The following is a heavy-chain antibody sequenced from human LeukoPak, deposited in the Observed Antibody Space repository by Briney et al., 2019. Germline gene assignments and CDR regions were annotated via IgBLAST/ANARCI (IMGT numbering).Heavy chain of an antibody. CDR2: IIPIFGTA. D-gene: IGHD5-18*01. CDR1: GGTFSSYA. J-gene: IGHJ4*02. V-gene: IGHV1-69*05. Sequence: SVKASCKASGGTFSSYAISWVRQAPGQGLEWMGRIIPIFGTANYAQKFQGRVTITTDESTSTAYMELSSLRSEDTAVYYCARETMDTAMALPIDYWGQGTLVTVSS. CDR3: ARETMDTAMALPIDY.